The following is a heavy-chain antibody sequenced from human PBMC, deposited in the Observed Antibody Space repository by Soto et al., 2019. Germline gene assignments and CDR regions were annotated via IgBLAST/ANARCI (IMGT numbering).Heavy chain of an antibody. CDR1: ASNFGSYS. J-gene: IGHJ4*02. CDR3: AKYGVTSMTMFGGLQPNPLDY. Sequence: QGQLVESGGGVAQPGRSLRLSCAGFASNFGSYSIHWARQAPGKGLEWVAVIWSDGSQIHYTDSVMGRFTVSRDSSKNIVFLEMDRLRIEASAVYFCAKYGVTSMTMFGGLQPNPLDYWGQGIRVTVSS. V-gene: IGHV3-33*06. CDR2: IWSDGSQI. D-gene: IGHD3-3*01.